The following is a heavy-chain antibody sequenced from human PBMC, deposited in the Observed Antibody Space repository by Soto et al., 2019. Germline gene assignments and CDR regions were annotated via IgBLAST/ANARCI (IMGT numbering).Heavy chain of an antibody. CDR1: GYTFTSYG. Sequence: QVQLVQSGAEVKKPGASVKVSCKASGYTFTSYGISWVRQAPGQGLEWMGWISAYNGNTNYAQKLQGRVTMTTDTSTSTAYMELRSLRAEDTAVYYCASHAEVAGREGRDYWGQGTLVTVSS. J-gene: IGHJ4*02. CDR3: ASHAEVAGREGRDY. CDR2: ISAYNGNT. D-gene: IGHD6-19*01. V-gene: IGHV1-18*01.